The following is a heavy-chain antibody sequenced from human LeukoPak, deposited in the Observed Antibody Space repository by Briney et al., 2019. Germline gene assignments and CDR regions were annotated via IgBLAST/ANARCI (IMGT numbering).Heavy chain of an antibody. V-gene: IGHV7-4-1*02. CDR3: ARVVRRNGAVVAATPVAFDI. CDR2: INTNTGNP. D-gene: IGHD2-15*01. J-gene: IGHJ3*02. CDR1: GYTFTSYA. Sequence: GASVKVSCKASGYTFTSYAMNWVRQAPGQGLEWMGWINTNTGNPTYAQGFTGRFVFSLDTSVSTAYLQISSLKAEDTAVYHCARVVRRNGAVVAATPVAFDIWGQGTMVTVSS.